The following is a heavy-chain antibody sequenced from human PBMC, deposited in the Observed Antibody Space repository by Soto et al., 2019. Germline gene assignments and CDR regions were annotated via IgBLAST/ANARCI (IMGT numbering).Heavy chain of an antibody. J-gene: IGHJ6*03. D-gene: IGHD3-9*01. CDR2: INHSGST. V-gene: IGHV4-34*01. Sequence: SETLSLTCAVYGGSFSGYYWSWIRQPPGKGLEWIGEINHSGSTNYNPSLKSRVTISVDTSKNQFSLKLSSVTAADTAVYYCARGPYYDILTGYYYYYMDVWGKGTTVTVSS. CDR1: GGSFSGYY. CDR3: ARGPYYDILTGYYYYYMDV.